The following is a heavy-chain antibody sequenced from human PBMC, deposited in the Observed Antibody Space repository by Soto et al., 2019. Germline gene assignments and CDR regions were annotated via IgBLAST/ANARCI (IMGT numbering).Heavy chain of an antibody. CDR1: GGSISSGGHY. CDR3: ARGRYCSSTRCYKGHWFDP. V-gene: IGHV4-31*03. CDR2: IYYSGST. D-gene: IGHD2-2*02. Sequence: SETLSLTCTVSGGSISSGGHYWSWIRQHPGKGLEWIWYIYYSGSTYYNPSLKIRVTISVDTSKNQFSLKLSSVTAADTAGYYCARGRYCSSTRCYKGHWFDPWGQGTLVTVSS. J-gene: IGHJ5*02.